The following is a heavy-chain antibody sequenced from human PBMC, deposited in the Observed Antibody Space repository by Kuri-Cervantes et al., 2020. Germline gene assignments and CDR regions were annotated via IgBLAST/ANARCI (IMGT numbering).Heavy chain of an antibody. CDR1: GGSVSSGSYY. V-gene: IGHV4-61*01. D-gene: IGHD6-19*01. J-gene: IGHJ4*02. CDR3: ARYKIVAGCFDY. CDR2: IYYSGST. Sequence: PSETLSLTCTVSGGSVSSGSYYWSWIRQPPGKGLEWIGYIYYSGSTNYNPSLKSRLTISLDTSKNQISLNLSSVTAADTAVYYCARYKIVAGCFDYWGQGILVTVSS.